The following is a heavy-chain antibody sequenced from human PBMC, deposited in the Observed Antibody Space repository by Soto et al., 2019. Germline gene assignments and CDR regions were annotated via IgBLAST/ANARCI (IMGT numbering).Heavy chain of an antibody. Sequence: QVQLQQWGAGLLKPSETLSLTCAVYGGSFSDYYWSWIRQPPGKGLEWIGEINHSGRTNYNPSLTSRVTVSVDTSKNQFSLKVKLVTAAETAVYYCARGQGTTEVNDGPGYWGQGTSVTVSS. D-gene: IGHD4-17*01. CDR2: INHSGRT. CDR1: GGSFSDYY. J-gene: IGHJ4*02. V-gene: IGHV4-34*01. CDR3: ARGQGTTEVNDGPGY.